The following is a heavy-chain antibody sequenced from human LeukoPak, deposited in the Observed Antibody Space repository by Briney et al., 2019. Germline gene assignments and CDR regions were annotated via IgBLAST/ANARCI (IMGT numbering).Heavy chain of an antibody. CDR2: IKQDGGEK. Sequence: PGGSLRLSCAGSGFTFSNHWMSWVRQAPGKGPEWAANIKQDGGEKYYVDSVKGRFTISRDNAKNSLYLQMNSLRAEDTAVYFCARDKVVGATYFDYWGQGVLVTVSS. V-gene: IGHV3-7*01. CDR3: ARDKVVGATYFDY. D-gene: IGHD1-26*01. J-gene: IGHJ4*02. CDR1: GFTFSNHW.